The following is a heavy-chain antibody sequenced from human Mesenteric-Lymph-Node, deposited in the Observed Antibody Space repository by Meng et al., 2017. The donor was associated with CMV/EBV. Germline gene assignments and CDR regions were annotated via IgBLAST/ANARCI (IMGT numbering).Heavy chain of an antibody. CDR1: GFTFSSYA. D-gene: IGHD6-19*01. V-gene: IGHV3-23*03. J-gene: IGHJ6*02. Sequence: GGSLRLSCAASGFTFSSYAMSWVRQAPGKGLEWVSLIYSGGSSTYYADSVKGRFTISREDVKNSLYLQLSSLRAEDTAVYYCARVAGDPLYYYYGMDVWGQGTTVTVSS. CDR2: IYSGGSST. CDR3: ARVAGDPLYYYYGMDV.